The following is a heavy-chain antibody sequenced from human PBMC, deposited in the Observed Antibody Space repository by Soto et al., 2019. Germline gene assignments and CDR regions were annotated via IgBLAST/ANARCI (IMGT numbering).Heavy chain of an antibody. J-gene: IGHJ4*02. CDR1: GGSISSCCYY. CDR2: IYYSGST. D-gene: IGHD3-22*01. Sequence: SETPSLTFTVSGGSISSCCYYWSWIRQHPGKGLEWIGYIYYSGSTYYNPSLKSRVTISVDTSKNQFSLKLNSVTAADTAVYYCARDSSGYNGIDYWGQGTLVTVS. CDR3: ARDSSGYNGIDY. V-gene: IGHV4-31*03.